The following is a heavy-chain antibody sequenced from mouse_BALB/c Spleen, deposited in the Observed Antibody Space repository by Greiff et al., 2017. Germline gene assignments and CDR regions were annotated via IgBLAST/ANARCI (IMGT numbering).Heavy chain of an antibody. CDR3: ARGYYAMDY. CDR2: IDPANGNT. CDR1: GFNIKDTY. Sequence: VQLKESGAELVKPGASVKLSCTASGFNIKDTYMHWVKQWPEHGLEWIGRIDPANGNTKYDPKFQGKATITADTSSNTAYLQLSSLTSEDTAVYYCARGYYAMDYWGQGTSVTVSS. J-gene: IGHJ4*01. V-gene: IGHV14-3*02.